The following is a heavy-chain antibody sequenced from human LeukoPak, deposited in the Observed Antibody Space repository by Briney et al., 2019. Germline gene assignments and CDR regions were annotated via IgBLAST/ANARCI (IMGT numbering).Heavy chain of an antibody. D-gene: IGHD2-2*02. J-gene: IGHJ4*02. Sequence: GGSLRLSCAASGFTFSSYSMNWVRQAPGKGLEWVSYISSSSSTIYYADSVKGRFTISRDNAKNSLYLQMNSLRAEDTAVYYCARDHCSSTSCYSPFDYWGQGTLVTVSS. CDR1: GFTFSSYS. V-gene: IGHV3-48*04. CDR3: ARDHCSSTSCYSPFDY. CDR2: ISSSSSTI.